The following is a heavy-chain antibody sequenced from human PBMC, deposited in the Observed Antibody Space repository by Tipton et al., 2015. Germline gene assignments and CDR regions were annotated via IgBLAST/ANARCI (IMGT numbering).Heavy chain of an antibody. D-gene: IGHD5-18*01. CDR1: GLIFSDAW. J-gene: IGHJ4*02. V-gene: IGHV3-15*07. CDR3: TRVLSRDTVIPD. CDR2: IKSGVDGGTT. Sequence: SLRLSCAASGLIFSDAWMNWVRQAPGKGLEWVGRIKSGVDGGTTDYAAPVKDRVSISRDDSKNTVYLQMNSLRTDDTAVYFCTRVLSRDTVIPDWGQGTLVTVSS.